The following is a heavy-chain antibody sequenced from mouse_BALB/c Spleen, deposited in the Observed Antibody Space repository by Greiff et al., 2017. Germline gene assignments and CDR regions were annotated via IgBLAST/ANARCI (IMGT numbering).Heavy chain of an antibody. Sequence: DVMLVESGGGLVQPGGSLRLSCATSGFTFTDYYMSWVRQPPGKALEWLGFIRNKANGYTTEYSASVKGRFTISRDNSQSILYLQMNTLRAEDSATYYCARDISYFDYWGQGTTLTVSS. CDR2: IRNKANGYTT. V-gene: IGHV7-3*02. CDR1: GFTFTDYY. CDR3: ARDISYFDY. J-gene: IGHJ2*01.